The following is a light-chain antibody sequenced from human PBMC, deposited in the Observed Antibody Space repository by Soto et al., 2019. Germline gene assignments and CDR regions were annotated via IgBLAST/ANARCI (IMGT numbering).Light chain of an antibody. CDR1: QGVSTW. Sequence: IQLTQSPSTLSGSVGDRVTITCRASQGVSTWLAWYQQRPSQAPKLLVYEASKLQSGVLSRFSASGSVRDFTLTISSLQPEDSATYYCQQYYDFRTFGQGTKVEI. CDR3: QQYYDFRT. CDR2: EAS. J-gene: IGKJ1*01. V-gene: IGKV1-5*03.